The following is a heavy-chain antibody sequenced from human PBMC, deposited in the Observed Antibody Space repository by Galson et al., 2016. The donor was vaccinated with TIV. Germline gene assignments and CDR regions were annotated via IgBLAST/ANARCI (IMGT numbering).Heavy chain of an antibody. CDR2: ISAGGNT. D-gene: IGHD2-15*01. V-gene: IGHV3-66*02. Sequence: SLRLSCAASGLSVSINYMAWVRQAPGKGLEWVSLISAGGNTYYPDPVKGRFTISRDNSKNTLYLQMNSLRVEDTAVYYCARDRVVDATYYYYYYGMDVWGQGTAVIVSS. CDR1: GLSVSINY. J-gene: IGHJ6*02. CDR3: ARDRVVDATYYYYYYGMDV.